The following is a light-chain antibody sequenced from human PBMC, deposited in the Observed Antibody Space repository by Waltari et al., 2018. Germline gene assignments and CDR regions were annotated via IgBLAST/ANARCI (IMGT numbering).Light chain of an antibody. J-gene: IGKJ5*01. CDR2: AAS. Sequence: EIVMTQSPATLSVSPGERATLSCRASQSVSSNLAWYKQKHGQAPRLLIYAASTRATGIPARFSGSGSGTEFTLTISSLQSEDFAVYYCQQYNNWPRGTFGQGTRLEIK. CDR3: QQYNNWPRGT. V-gene: IGKV3-15*01. CDR1: QSVSSN.